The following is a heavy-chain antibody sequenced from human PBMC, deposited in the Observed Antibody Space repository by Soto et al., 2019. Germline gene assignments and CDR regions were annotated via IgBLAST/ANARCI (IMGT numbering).Heavy chain of an antibody. CDR2: INPNSGGT. Sequence: QVQLVQSGAEVKKPGASVKVSCKASGHSFTAYYMHWVQQAPGQGLEWMGWINPNSGGTKYAQKFQGRVTMTRDTSSRTVYMELSGLRSDDTAVYFCARALIRFLDWIPENYYYGMDVWGQGTTVTVSS. D-gene: IGHD3-3*01. CDR3: ARALIRFLDWIPENYYYGMDV. J-gene: IGHJ6*02. CDR1: GHSFTAYY. V-gene: IGHV1-2*02.